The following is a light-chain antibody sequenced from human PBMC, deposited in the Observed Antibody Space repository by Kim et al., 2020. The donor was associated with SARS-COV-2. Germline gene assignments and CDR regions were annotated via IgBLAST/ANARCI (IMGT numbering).Light chain of an antibody. CDR1: NIGSKS. J-gene: IGLJ3*02. Sequence: TGKTARITCGGNNIGSKSVNWYQRKPGQAPVLVIYYDSDRPSGIPERFSGSNSGNTATLTISRVEAGDEADYYCQVWDSSSDHRVFGGGTQLTVL. CDR3: QVWDSSSDHRV. CDR2: YDS. V-gene: IGLV3-21*04.